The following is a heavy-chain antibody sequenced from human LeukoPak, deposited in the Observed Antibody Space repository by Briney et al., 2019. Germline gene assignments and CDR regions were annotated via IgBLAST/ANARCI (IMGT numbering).Heavy chain of an antibody. V-gene: IGHV4-39*07. CDR3: ARDSGYDLMSSCFFDY. D-gene: IGHD5-12*01. CDR2: IYYSGST. CDR1: GGSISSSSYY. Sequence: SETLSLTCTVSGGSISSSSYYWGWIRQPLGKGLEWIGSIYYSGSTYYNPSLKSRVTISVDTSKNQFSLKLSSVTAADTAVYYCARDSGYDLMSSCFFDYWGQGTLVTVSS. J-gene: IGHJ4*02.